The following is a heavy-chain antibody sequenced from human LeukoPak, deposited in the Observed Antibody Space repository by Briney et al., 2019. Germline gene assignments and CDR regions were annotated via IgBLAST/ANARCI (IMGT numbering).Heavy chain of an antibody. J-gene: IGHJ4*02. D-gene: IGHD4-17*01. V-gene: IGHV4-4*07. Sequence: SETLSLTCTVSGDSMSSYYWSWIRQPAGKGLEWIGRIYTSGSTNYNPSLKSRVTISVDRSKNQFSLKLSSVTAADTAVYYCARGSSTVLDYWGQGTLVTVSS. CDR1: GDSMSSYY. CDR2: IYTSGST. CDR3: ARGSSTVLDY.